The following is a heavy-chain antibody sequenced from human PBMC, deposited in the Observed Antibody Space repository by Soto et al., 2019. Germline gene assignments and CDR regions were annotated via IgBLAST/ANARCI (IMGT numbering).Heavy chain of an antibody. J-gene: IGHJ4*02. Sequence: SETLSLTCFVSGGSISNSYWTWIRQPPGKGLEWVASIYYTGTTYYKPSRKGRATTSVDNSKNQFSLKLSSVTAADTAVYFCARGQGYLSSQMVTWGQGALVTVSS. D-gene: IGHD5-18*01. CDR3: ARGQGYLSSQMVT. CDR2: IYYTGTT. V-gene: IGHV4-59*01. CDR1: GGSISNSY.